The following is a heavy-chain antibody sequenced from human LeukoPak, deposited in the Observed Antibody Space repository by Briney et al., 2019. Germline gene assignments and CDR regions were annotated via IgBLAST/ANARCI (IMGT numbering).Heavy chain of an antibody. V-gene: IGHV5-51*01. CDR2: IYPGDSDT. J-gene: IGHJ4*02. Sequence: GESLKISCKGSGYSLTSYWIGWVRQMPGKGLEWMGIIYPGDSDTRYIPSFQGQVTISADKSINTAYLQWSSLKASDTAMYYCARPVYSSGWYFDSWGQGTRVTVSS. CDR1: GYSLTSYW. CDR3: ARPVYSSGWYFDS. D-gene: IGHD6-19*01.